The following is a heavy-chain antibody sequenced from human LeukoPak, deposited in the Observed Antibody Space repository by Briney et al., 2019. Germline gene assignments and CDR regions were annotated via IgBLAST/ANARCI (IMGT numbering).Heavy chain of an antibody. J-gene: IGHJ5*02. V-gene: IGHV4-59*08. Sequence: PSETLSLTCTVSGGSISSYYWSWIRQPPGKGLEWIGYIYYSGSTNYNPSLKSRVTISVDTSKNQFSLKLSSVTAADTAVYYCARHGLGWFDPWGQGTLVTVSS. CDR2: IYYSGST. CDR1: GGSISSYY. CDR3: ARHGLGWFDP. D-gene: IGHD5/OR15-5a*01.